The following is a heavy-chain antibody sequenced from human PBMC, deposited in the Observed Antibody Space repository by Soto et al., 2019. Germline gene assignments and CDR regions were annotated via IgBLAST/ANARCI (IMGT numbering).Heavy chain of an antibody. V-gene: IGHV1-69*18. CDR1: AGAFVNNA. D-gene: IGHD1-26*01. CDR2: IVPMFGTS. J-gene: IGHJ4*02. Sequence: QVQLVQSGAEVKKTGSSVRVSCKASAGAFVNNAITWVRQAPGQGLELMATIVPMFGTSYYAQKFHGRVTFPADESTRTAFMELSGLGFEDTAVYYCARVAVTGVVLGGIDSWGQGTLISVAS. CDR3: ARVAVTGVVLGGIDS.